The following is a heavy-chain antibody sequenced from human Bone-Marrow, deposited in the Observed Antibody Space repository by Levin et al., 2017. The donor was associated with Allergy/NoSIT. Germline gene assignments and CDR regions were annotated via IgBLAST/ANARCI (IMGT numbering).Heavy chain of an antibody. CDR2: IHSDGGST. D-gene: IGHD6-19*01. Sequence: SCAASGFTFSNYWMHWVRQAPGKGLVWVARIHSDGGSTTYAGSVKGRFTISRDNAKNTVYLQMNSLRAEDTALYYCARGGIGCFDYWGQGTLVTVSS. CDR1: GFTFSNYW. V-gene: IGHV3-74*01. J-gene: IGHJ4*02. CDR3: ARGGIGCFDY.